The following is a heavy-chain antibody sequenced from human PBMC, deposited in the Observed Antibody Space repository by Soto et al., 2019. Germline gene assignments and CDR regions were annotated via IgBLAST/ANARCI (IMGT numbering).Heavy chain of an antibody. V-gene: IGHV3-33*01. CDR2: IWYDGSNK. CDR3: ARDRGTYSSSWYAYFDY. J-gene: IGHJ4*02. Sequence: GGSLRLSCAASGFTFSSYGMHWVRQAPGKGLEWVAVIWYDGSNKYYADSVKGRFTISRDNSKNTLYLQMNSLRAEDTAVYYCARDRGTYSSSWYAYFDYWGQGTLVTVS. CDR1: GFTFSSYG. D-gene: IGHD6-13*01.